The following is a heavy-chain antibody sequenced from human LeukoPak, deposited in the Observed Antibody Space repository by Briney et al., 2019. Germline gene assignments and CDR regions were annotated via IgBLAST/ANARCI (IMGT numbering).Heavy chain of an antibody. CDR1: GFTFSSYW. CDR2: INSDGSNT. CDR3: ARDQGGWDTAMVRLDY. Sequence: GGSLRLSCAASGFTFSSYWMHWVRQAPGKGLVWVSHINSDGSNTTYADSVKGRFTISRDNAKNTLYLQMNSLRAEDTAVYYCARDQGGWDTAMVRLDYWGQGALVTVSS. D-gene: IGHD5-18*01. J-gene: IGHJ4*02. V-gene: IGHV3-74*01.